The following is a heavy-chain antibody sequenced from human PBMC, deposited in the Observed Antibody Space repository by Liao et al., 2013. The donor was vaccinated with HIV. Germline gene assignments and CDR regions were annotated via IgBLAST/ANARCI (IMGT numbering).Heavy chain of an antibody. D-gene: IGHD6-19*01. CDR3: AREKGIAVAGKGFQH. Sequence: QVQLQESGPGLVKPSQTLSLTCTVSGGSINRGDYYWSWIRQPPGKGLEWIGEINHSGSTNYNPSLKSRVTISVDTSKNQFSLKLRSVTAADTAMYYCAREKGIAVAGKGFQHWGQGTLVTVSS. CDR2: INHSGST. CDR1: GGSINRGDYY. J-gene: IGHJ1*01. V-gene: IGHV4-61*08.